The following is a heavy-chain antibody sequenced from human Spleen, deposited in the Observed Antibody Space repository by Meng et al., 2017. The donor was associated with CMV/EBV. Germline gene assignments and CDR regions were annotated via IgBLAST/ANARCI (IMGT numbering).Heavy chain of an antibody. CDR1: GYTFL. Sequence: ASVKVSCKASGYTFLHWVRQAPGQGLEWMGWIHPHRGDTNYAQQFQGRVTLTRDTSINTGYMELTRLTSDDTAVYYCARDSNWGPDYWGQGTLVTVSS. V-gene: IGHV1-2*02. D-gene: IGHD7-27*01. CDR2: IHPHRGDT. CDR3: ARDSNWGPDY. J-gene: IGHJ4*02.